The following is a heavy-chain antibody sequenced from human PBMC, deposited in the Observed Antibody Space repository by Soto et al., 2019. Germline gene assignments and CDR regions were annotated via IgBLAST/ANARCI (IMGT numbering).Heavy chain of an antibody. Sequence: PGGSLRLSCAASGVTFSSYDMHWVRQATGKGLEWVSAIGTAGDTYYPGSVKGRFTISRENAKNSLYLQMNSLRAGDTAVYYCAKLLAAAASWDAFDIWGQGTMVTVSS. D-gene: IGHD6-25*01. CDR3: AKLLAAAASWDAFDI. V-gene: IGHV3-13*01. CDR2: IGTAGDT. J-gene: IGHJ3*02. CDR1: GVTFSSYD.